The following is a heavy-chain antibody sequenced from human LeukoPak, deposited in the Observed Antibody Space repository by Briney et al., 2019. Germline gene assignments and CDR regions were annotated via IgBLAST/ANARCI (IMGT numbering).Heavy chain of an antibody. V-gene: IGHV4-34*01. CDR1: GGSFSGYY. CDR3: ARASPYSSSDY. J-gene: IGHJ4*02. CDR2: INHSGST. Sequence: SETLSLTCAVYGGSFSGYYWSWIRQPPGKGLEWIGEINHSGSTNYNPSLKSRVTISVDTSKNQFSLKLSSVTAADTAVYYCARASPYSSSDYWGQGTLVTVSS. D-gene: IGHD6-6*01.